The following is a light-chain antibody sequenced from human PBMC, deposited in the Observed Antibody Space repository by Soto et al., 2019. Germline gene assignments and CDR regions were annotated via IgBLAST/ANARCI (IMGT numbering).Light chain of an antibody. CDR3: QQYNNWLT. CDR1: QSVSSN. Sequence: EIVMTQSPATLSVSPGERATLSCRASQSVSSNLAWYQQKPCQAPRLLIYGASTRATGIPARFSGSWSGTEFTLTISSLQSEDFAVYYCQQYNNWLTFGGGTKVEIK. V-gene: IGKV3-15*01. J-gene: IGKJ4*01. CDR2: GAS.